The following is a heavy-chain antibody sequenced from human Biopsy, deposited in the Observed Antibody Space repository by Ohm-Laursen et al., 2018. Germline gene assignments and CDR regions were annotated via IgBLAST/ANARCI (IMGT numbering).Heavy chain of an antibody. CDR1: GGSFNGYF. Sequence: TLSLTCAVYGGSFNGYFWSWIRQPPGKGLEWIGDITQSGSTNYSPSLKSRVTISVDRAKKKFSLNLGSVTAADTAVYYCARVPLPGIGAAYQGRFLYGMDVWGQGTTVSVSS. CDR2: ITQSGST. D-gene: IGHD6-13*01. J-gene: IGHJ6*02. V-gene: IGHV4-34*01. CDR3: ARVPLPGIGAAYQGRFLYGMDV.